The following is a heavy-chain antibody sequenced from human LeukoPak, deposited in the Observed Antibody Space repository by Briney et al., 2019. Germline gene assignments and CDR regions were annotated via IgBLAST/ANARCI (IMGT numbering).Heavy chain of an antibody. J-gene: IGHJ4*02. V-gene: IGHV3-30*04. Sequence: LAGGSLRLSCAASGFTFSSYTMHWVRQAPGKGLEWVALISSDGSNKYYADSVKGRFTISRDNSKNTLYLQMNSLRAEDTALYYCARDPRLAYYYDSSGYSYFDYWGQGTLVTVSS. CDR1: GFTFSSYT. D-gene: IGHD3-22*01. CDR3: ARDPRLAYYYDSSGYSYFDY. CDR2: ISSDGSNK.